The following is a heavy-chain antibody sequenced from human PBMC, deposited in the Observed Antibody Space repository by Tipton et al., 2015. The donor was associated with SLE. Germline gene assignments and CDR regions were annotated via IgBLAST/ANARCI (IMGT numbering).Heavy chain of an antibody. D-gene: IGHD3-10*01. CDR2: INHSGST. J-gene: IGHJ4*02. CDR3: ARGPGAFDY. CDR1: GGSFSGYY. V-gene: IGHV4-34*01. Sequence: LRLICAVYGGSFSGYYWSWIRQPPGKGLEWIGEINHSGSTNYNPSLKSRVTISVDTSKNQFSLKLSSVTAADTAVYYCARGPGAFDYWGQGTLVTVSS.